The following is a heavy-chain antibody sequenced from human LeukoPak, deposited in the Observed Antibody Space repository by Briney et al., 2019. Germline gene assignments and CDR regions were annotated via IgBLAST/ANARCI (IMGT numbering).Heavy chain of an antibody. D-gene: IGHD1-26*01. CDR2: IYYSGST. Sequence: SETLSLTCTVSGGSISSYYWSWIRQPPGKGLEWIGYIYYSGSTNYNPSLKSRVTISVDTSKNQFSLKLSSVTAADTAVYYCARLEDSGSSAGPCCFDIWGQGTMVTVSS. CDR1: GGSISSYY. V-gene: IGHV4-59*08. CDR3: ARLEDSGSSAGPCCFDI. J-gene: IGHJ3*02.